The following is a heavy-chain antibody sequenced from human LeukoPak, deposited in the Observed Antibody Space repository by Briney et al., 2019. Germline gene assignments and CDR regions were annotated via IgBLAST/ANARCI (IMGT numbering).Heavy chain of an antibody. CDR1: GGTFSSYA. CDR3: ARGRVRGVIWYYYYYMDV. J-gene: IGHJ6*03. CDR2: IIPIFGTA. V-gene: IGHV1-69*05. Sequence: GASVKVSCKASGGTFSSYAISWVRQAPGQGLEWMGGIIPIFGTANYAQKFQGRVTITTDESTSTAYMELSSLRSEDTAVYYCARGRVRGVIWYYYYYMDVWGKGTTVTVSS. D-gene: IGHD3-10*01.